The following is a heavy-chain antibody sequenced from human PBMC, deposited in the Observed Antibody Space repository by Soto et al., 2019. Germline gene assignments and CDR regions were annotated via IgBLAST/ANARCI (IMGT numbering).Heavy chain of an antibody. V-gene: IGHV4-34*01. CDR3: ARGMGAENTFYYYYGMDV. J-gene: IGHJ6*02. CDR1: GGSFSGYY. CDR2: INHRGST. Sequence: SATLSLTCAVYGGSFSGYYWSWIRQPPGKGLEWIGEINHRGSTKYNPSLKSRVTISVDTSKKQFSLNLNSVTAADTAVYYCARGMGAENTFYYYYGMDVWGLGTTVTVSS. D-gene: IGHD3-16*01.